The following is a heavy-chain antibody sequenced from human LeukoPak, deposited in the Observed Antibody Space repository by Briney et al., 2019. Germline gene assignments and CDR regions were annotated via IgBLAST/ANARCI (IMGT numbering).Heavy chain of an antibody. D-gene: IGHD2-15*01. CDR1: GGSISSYY. J-gene: IGHJ5*02. V-gene: IGHV4-59*12. CDR3: ARVGGCSGGSCYPHWFDP. CDR2: IYYSGST. Sequence: SETLSLTCSVSGGSISSYYWSWIRQPPGKGLEWIGYIYYSGSTNYNPSLKSRGTISVDTSKNQFSLKLSSVTAADTAVYYCARVGGCSGGSCYPHWFDPWGQGTLVTVSS.